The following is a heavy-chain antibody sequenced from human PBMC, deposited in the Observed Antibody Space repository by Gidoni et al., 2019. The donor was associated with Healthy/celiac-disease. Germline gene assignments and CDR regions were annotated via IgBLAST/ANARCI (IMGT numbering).Heavy chain of an antibody. D-gene: IGHD6-13*01. CDR2: LSYDGSNN. V-gene: IGHV3-30-3*01. J-gene: IGHJ4*02. CDR1: GFTGSRDA. CDR3: ASGGSSWEDYSFDY. Sequence: QVQLVESGGGVVQPGRSLRTSGAAAGFTGSRDAMHWVRQAPGKGLECVAFLSYDGSNNYYADSVKGRFTISRDNSKNTLYLPMNSLRASATAVYYCASGGSSWEDYSFDYWGQGTLVTVSS.